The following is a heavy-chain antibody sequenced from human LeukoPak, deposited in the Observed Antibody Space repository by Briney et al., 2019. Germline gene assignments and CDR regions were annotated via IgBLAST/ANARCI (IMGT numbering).Heavy chain of an antibody. D-gene: IGHD3-10*01. CDR1: GFTVSSNY. CDR2: IYSGGST. Sequence: GGSLRLSCAASGFTVSSNYMSWVRQAPGKGLEWVSVIYSGGSTYYADSVKGRFTISRDNSKNTLYLQMNSLRAEDTAVYYCARGVTMPFDAFDIWGQGTMVTVSS. J-gene: IGHJ3*02. CDR3: ARGVTMPFDAFDI. V-gene: IGHV3-53*01.